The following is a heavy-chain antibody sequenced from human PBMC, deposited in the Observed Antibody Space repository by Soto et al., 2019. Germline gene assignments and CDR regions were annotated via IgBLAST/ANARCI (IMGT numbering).Heavy chain of an antibody. CDR3: ARVRVPLGYCSSTSCRYNWFDP. CDR2: IIPIFGTA. D-gene: IGHD2-2*01. Sequence: QVQLAQSGAEVKKPGSSVKVSCKASGGTFSSYAISWVRQAPGQGLEWMGGIIPIFGTANYAQKFQGRVTITADESTSTAYMELSSLRSEDTGVYYCARVRVPLGYCSSTSCRYNWFDPWGQGTLVTVSS. J-gene: IGHJ5*02. CDR1: GGTFSSYA. V-gene: IGHV1-69*01.